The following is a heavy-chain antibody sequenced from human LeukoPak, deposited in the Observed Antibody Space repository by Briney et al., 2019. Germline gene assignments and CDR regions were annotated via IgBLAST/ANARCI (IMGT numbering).Heavy chain of an antibody. Sequence: QPGGSLRLSCAASGFTFSSYAMSWVRQAPGKGLEWVSAISGSGGSTYYADSVKGRFTISRDNSKNTLYLQINSLRAEDTAVYYCAKVGQYYYDSSGFDYWGQGTLVTVSS. CDR1: GFTFSSYA. CDR3: AKVGQYYYDSSGFDY. V-gene: IGHV3-23*01. D-gene: IGHD3-22*01. J-gene: IGHJ4*02. CDR2: ISGSGGST.